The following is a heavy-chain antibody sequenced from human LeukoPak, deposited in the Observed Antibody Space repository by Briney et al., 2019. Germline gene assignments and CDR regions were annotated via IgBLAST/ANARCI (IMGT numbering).Heavy chain of an antibody. CDR1: GYTFTSYG. CDR3: ARETGYAYGRAPLDY. Sequence: ASVKVSCKASGYTFTSYGISWVRQAPGQGLEWMGWISAYNGNTNYAQKLQGRVTMTTDTSTSTAYMELRSLRSDDTAAYYCARETGYAYGRAPLDYWGQGTLVTVSS. D-gene: IGHD5-18*01. V-gene: IGHV1-18*01. J-gene: IGHJ4*02. CDR2: ISAYNGNT.